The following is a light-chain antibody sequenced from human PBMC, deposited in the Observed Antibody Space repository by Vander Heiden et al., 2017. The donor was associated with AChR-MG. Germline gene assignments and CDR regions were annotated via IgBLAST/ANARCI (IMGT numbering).Light chain of an antibody. CDR1: SSNIGSNY. Sequence: QSVLTQPPSASGTPGQRVTTSCSGSSSNIGSNYVYWYQQLPGTAPKLLIYRNNQRPSGVPDRLSGSKSGTSASLAISGLRSEDEADYYCAAWDDSLSGWVFGGGTKLTVL. CDR2: RNN. J-gene: IGLJ3*02. V-gene: IGLV1-47*01. CDR3: AAWDDSLSGWV.